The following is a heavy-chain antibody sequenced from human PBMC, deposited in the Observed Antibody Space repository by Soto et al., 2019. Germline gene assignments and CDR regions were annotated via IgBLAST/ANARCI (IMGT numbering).Heavy chain of an antibody. CDR1: GYTFNSYA. J-gene: IGHJ4*02. D-gene: IGHD2-15*01. Sequence: ASVKVSCKASGYTFNSYAMHWVRQAPGQRLEWMGWINAGNGNTKYSQKFQGRVTITRDTSASTAYMELSSLRSEDTAVYYCARVGRRDTNAWNYWGQGTLVTVSS. CDR2: INAGNGNT. CDR3: ARVGRRDTNAWNY. V-gene: IGHV1-3*01.